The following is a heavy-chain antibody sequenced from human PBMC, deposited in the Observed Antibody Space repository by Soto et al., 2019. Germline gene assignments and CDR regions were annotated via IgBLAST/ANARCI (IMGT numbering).Heavy chain of an antibody. CDR2: INPNSGGT. J-gene: IGHJ4*02. CDR1: GYTFSGFY. CDR3: ASAAVTGTAGLDF. V-gene: IGHV1-2*02. D-gene: IGHD6-19*01. Sequence: ASVKVSCKASGYTFSGFYMHWVRQAPGQGLEWMGWINPNSGGTKSAEKFQGRVTMTRDTSISTAYMELSRLTSDDTAVYYCASAAVTGTAGLDFWGQGTQVTVS.